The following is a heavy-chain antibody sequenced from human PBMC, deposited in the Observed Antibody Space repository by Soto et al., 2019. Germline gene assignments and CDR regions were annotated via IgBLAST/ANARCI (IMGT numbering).Heavy chain of an antibody. D-gene: IGHD2-2*01. CDR1: GFTFSTYT. CDR2: ISFDGSNK. J-gene: IGHJ6*02. CDR3: AKGQHCITTSCYFYYYGMDV. Sequence: QVQLVESGGGVVQPGRSLRLSCAASGFTFSTYTMHWVRQAPGKGLEWVAVISFDGSNKYYGDSVKGRFTISRDNSRNTXYXRMNSLRDEDTAVYYCAKGQHCITTSCYFYYYGMDVWGQGTTVTVSS. V-gene: IGHV3-30*18.